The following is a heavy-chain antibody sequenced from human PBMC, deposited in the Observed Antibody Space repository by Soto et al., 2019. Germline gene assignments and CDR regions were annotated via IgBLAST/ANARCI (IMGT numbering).Heavy chain of an antibody. D-gene: IGHD6-19*01. J-gene: IGHJ4*02. CDR2: IYYSGST. V-gene: IGHV4-31*03. Sequence: SETLSLTCTVSGGSISSGGYYWSWIRQHPGKGLEWIGYIYYSGSTYYNPSLKSRVTISVDTSKNQFSLKLSSVTAADTAVYYCAGGAYSSGWYLDYWGQGTLVTVSS. CDR1: GGSISSGGYY. CDR3: AGGAYSSGWYLDY.